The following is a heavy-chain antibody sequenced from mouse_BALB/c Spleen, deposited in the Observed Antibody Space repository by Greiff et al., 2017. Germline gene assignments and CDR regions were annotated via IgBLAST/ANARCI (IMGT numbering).Heavy chain of an antibody. Sequence: VKLQESGPGLVAPSQSLSITCTVSGFSLTSYGVHWVRQPPGKGLEWLGVIWAGGSTNYNSALMSRLSISKDNSKSQVFLKMNSLQTDDTAMYYCARESSPTGTYAMDYWGQGTSVTVSS. J-gene: IGHJ4*01. CDR1: GFSLTSYG. CDR2: IWAGGST. CDR3: ARESSPTGTYAMDY. D-gene: IGHD4-1*02. V-gene: IGHV2-9*02.